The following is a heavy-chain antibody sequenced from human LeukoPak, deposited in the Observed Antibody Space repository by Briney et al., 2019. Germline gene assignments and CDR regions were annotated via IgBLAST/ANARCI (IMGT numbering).Heavy chain of an antibody. CDR1: GFTFGDYA. J-gene: IGHJ6*03. Sequence: PGGSLRLSCTASGFTFGDYAMSWFRQAPGKGLEWVGFIRSKAYGGTTEYAASVKGRFTISRDDSKSIAYLQMNSLKTEDTAVYYCTREVPDYDFWSGYLTYYYYYYMDVWGKGTTVTVSS. CDR3: TREVPDYDFWSGYLTYYYYYYMDV. D-gene: IGHD3-3*01. V-gene: IGHV3-49*03. CDR2: IRSKAYGGTT.